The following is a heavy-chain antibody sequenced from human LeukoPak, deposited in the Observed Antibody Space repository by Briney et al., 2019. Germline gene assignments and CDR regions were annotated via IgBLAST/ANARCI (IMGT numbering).Heavy chain of an antibody. J-gene: IGHJ4*02. CDR2: IYYSGST. Sequence: KPSETLSLTCTVSGGSISSYYWSWIRQPPGKGLEWIGYIYYSGSTYYNPSLKSRVTISVDTSKNQFSLKLSSVTAADTAVYYCASLYLGYSYLYYFDHWGQGTLVTVSS. CDR1: GGSISSYY. V-gene: IGHV4-59*12. D-gene: IGHD5-18*01. CDR3: ASLYLGYSYLYYFDH.